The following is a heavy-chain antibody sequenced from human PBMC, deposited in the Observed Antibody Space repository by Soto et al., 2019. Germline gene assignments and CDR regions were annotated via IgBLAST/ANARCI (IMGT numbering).Heavy chain of an antibody. CDR1: GGSFSGYY. CDR3: ARGGYSGYDSDYYYMDV. CDR2: INHSGST. V-gene: IGHV4-34*01. D-gene: IGHD5-12*01. J-gene: IGHJ6*03. Sequence: SETLSLTCAVYGGSFSGYYWSWIRQPPGKGLEWIGEINHSGSTNYNPSLKSRVTISVDTSKNQFSLKLSSVTAADTAVYYCARGGYSGYDSDYYYMDVWAKGTTVTVSS.